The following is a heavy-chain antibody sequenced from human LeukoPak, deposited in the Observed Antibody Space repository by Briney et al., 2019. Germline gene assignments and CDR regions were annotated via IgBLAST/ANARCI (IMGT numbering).Heavy chain of an antibody. D-gene: IGHD4-17*01. CDR1: GFTFSSYS. Sequence: GGSLRLSCAASGFTFSSYSMNWVRQAPGKGLEWVSYISISSSIIYYADSVKGRFTISRDNAKNSLYLQMNSLRAEDTAVYYCAREGYDYGDNDFDYWGQGTLVTVSS. V-gene: IGHV3-48*01. J-gene: IGHJ4*02. CDR3: AREGYDYGDNDFDY. CDR2: ISISSSII.